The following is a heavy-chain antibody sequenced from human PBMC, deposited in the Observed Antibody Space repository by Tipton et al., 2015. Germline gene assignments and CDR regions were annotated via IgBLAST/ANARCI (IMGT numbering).Heavy chain of an antibody. J-gene: IGHJ4*02. D-gene: IGHD3-9*01. V-gene: IGHV4-38-2*01. CDR1: GYSINNDYY. Sequence: TLSLTCDVSGYSINNDYYWGWIRQAPGKGLEWIGFVYPGGGTYYNPSLKSRVTILMDTTQNQFSLRLTSLTAADTAVYYCACQDYDSLTRDYQTVDYWGQGTLVTVSS. CDR3: ACQDYDSLTRDYQTVDY. CDR2: VYPGGGT.